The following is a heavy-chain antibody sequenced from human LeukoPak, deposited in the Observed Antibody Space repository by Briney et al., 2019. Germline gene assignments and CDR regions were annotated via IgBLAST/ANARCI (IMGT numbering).Heavy chain of an antibody. D-gene: IGHD3-22*01. CDR1: GYTFTCYY. CDR2: INPNSGGT. J-gene: IGHJ4*02. V-gene: IGHV1-2*02. Sequence: ASVKVSCKASGYTFTCYYIHWVRQAPGQGLEWMGWINPNSGGTNYAQKFQGRVTMTRYTSISTAYMELSRLRSEDTAVYYCARPYYYDSSGYYGPDYSPHYFVYWGQGTLVTVSS. CDR3: ARPYYYDSSGYYGPDYSPHYFVY.